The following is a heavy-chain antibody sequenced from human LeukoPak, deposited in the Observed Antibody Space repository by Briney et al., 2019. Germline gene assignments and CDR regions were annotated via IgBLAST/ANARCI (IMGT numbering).Heavy chain of an antibody. CDR1: GGSISSYY. Sequence: PSETLSLTCTVSGGSISSYYWSWIRQPPGKGLEWIGDIYYSGSTNYNPSLKSRVTISVDTSKNQFSLKLSSVTAADTAVYYCARSHFINYYYYGMDVWGQGTTVTVSS. D-gene: IGHD3-3*02. V-gene: IGHV4-59*08. CDR2: IYYSGST. J-gene: IGHJ6*02. CDR3: ARSHFINYYYYGMDV.